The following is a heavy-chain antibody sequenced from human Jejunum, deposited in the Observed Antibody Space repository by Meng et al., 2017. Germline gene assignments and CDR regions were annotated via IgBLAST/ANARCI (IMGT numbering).Heavy chain of an antibody. CDR2: VFDSGGT. V-gene: IGHV4-61*01. D-gene: IGHD4-17*01. J-gene: IGHJ4*02. Sequence: QVPLEEAGPGLVRPSETLALHCAMSGGSVSGFSFYWTWIRQPPGKGLEWIGYVFDSGGTKYNPSLSSRVTISADTSKNQFSLELSSVTAADTAVYYCATDVYGDGLAYLDYWGQGSLVTVSS. CDR3: ATDVYGDGLAYLDY. CDR1: GGSVSGFSFY.